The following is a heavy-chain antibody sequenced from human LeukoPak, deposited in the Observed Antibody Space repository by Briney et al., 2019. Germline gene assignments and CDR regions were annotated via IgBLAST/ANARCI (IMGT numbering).Heavy chain of an antibody. CDR3: ARDSRLFDAFDI. V-gene: IGHV3-48*01. Sequence: GGSLRLSCAASGFTFSSYSMTWVRQAPGKGLEWVSYISSSSSTIYYADSVKGRFTVSRDKAKNSLYLQMNSLRAEDTAVYYCARDSRLFDAFDIWGQGTMVTVSS. J-gene: IGHJ3*02. CDR2: ISSSSSTI. CDR1: GFTFSSYS.